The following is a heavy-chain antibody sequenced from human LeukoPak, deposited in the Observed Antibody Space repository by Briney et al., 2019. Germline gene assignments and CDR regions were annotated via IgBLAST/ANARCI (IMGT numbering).Heavy chain of an antibody. V-gene: IGHV3-48*03. CDR1: GFSLRSSE. D-gene: IGHD2-8*01. CDR2: ISSSGSTI. CDR3: AREAWVYGNYGMDV. Sequence: GGSLRLSCAASGFSLRSSEMNWVRQAPGKGLEWVSYISSSGSTIYYADSVKGRFTISRDNAKNSLYLQMDSLRAEDTAVYYCAREAWVYGNYGMDVWGQGTTVTVSS. J-gene: IGHJ6*02.